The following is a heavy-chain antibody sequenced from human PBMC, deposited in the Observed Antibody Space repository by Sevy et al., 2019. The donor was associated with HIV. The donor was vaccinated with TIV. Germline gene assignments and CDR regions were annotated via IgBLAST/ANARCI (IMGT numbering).Heavy chain of an antibody. J-gene: IGHJ5*02. D-gene: IGHD6-6*01. CDR3: ARDLAYSSSSNWFDP. V-gene: IGHV1-3*01. CDR1: GYTFTSYA. Sequence: ASVKVSCKASGYTFTSYAMHWVRQAPGQRLEWMGWINAGNGNTKYSQKFQGRVTITRDTSASTAYMELGSLRSEDTAVYYCARDLAYSSSSNWFDPWGQGTLVTVSS. CDR2: INAGNGNT.